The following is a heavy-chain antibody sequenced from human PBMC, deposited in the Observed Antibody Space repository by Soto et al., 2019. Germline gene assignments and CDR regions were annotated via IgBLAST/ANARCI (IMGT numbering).Heavy chain of an antibody. CDR2: IYPGDSDT. V-gene: IGHV5-51*01. CDR1: GYSFTSYW. J-gene: IGHJ5*02. CDR3: ARLYDSSGYYYVNWFDP. Sequence: GESLKISCKGSGYSFTSYWIGWVRQMPGKGLEWMGIIYPGDSDTRYSPSFQGQVTISADKSISTAYLQWSSLKASDTAMYYCARLYDSSGYYYVNWFDPWGQGTLVTVSS. D-gene: IGHD3-22*01.